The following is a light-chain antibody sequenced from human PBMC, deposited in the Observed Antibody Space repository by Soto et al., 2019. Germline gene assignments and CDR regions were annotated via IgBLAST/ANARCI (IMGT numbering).Light chain of an antibody. Sequence: DIQMTQSPSSLSASVGDRVTITCQASHDITNYLYWDQQKPGKGPRLLIYGASNLETGVPSRFSGSGFGTDFSFNISSLQTSDFETYYCQQYDSLPTSGGGTKPELK. CDR1: HDITNY. V-gene: IGKV1-33*01. CDR3: QQYDSLPT. J-gene: IGKJ4*01. CDR2: GAS.